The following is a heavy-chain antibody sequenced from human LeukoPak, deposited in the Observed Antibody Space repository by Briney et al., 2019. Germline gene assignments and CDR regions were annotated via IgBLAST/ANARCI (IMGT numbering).Heavy chain of an antibody. CDR3: ARLRVDTLMPDP. J-gene: IGHJ5*02. CDR2: IFYRGST. D-gene: IGHD5-18*01. V-gene: IGHV4-39*01. CDR1: GGSISSGSYL. Sequence: SETLSLTCTVSGGSISSGSYLWGWIRQPPGEGLEWIGSIFYRGSTYYNPSLKSRVTISVDTSKNQFSLKLSSVTAADTAVYYCARLRVDTLMPDPWGQGTLVTVSS.